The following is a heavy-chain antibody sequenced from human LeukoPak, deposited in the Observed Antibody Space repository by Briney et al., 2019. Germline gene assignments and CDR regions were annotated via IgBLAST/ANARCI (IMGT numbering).Heavy chain of an antibody. D-gene: IGHD3-22*01. CDR1: GYTLTELS. V-gene: IGHV1-24*01. Sequence: AASVKVSCKVSGYTLTELSMHWVRQAPGKGLEWTGGFDPEDGETIYAQKFQGRVTMTEDTSTDTAYMELSSLRSEDTAVYYCATDRWYYDSSGQNLKNWFDPWGQGTLVTVSS. J-gene: IGHJ5*02. CDR3: ATDRWYYDSSGQNLKNWFDP. CDR2: FDPEDGET.